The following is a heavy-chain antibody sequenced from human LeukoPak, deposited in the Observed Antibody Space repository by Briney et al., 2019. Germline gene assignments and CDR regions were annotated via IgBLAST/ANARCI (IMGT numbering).Heavy chain of an antibody. CDR1: GGSISSGGYY. CDR3: ARFSPRAMGNYLDF. Sequence: PSQTLSLTCTVSGGSISSGGYYWSWIRQPPGKGLEWIGYIYPRGSAYYNPSLKSRVILSLDKSDNQFSLNLSSVTAADTAVYYCARFSPRAMGNYLDFWGQGTLVTVSS. CDR2: IYPRGSA. V-gene: IGHV4-30-2*01. J-gene: IGHJ4*02. D-gene: IGHD7-27*01.